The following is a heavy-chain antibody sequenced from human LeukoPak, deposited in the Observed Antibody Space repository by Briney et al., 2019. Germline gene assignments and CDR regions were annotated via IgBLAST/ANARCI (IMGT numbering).Heavy chain of an antibody. V-gene: IGHV1-8*01. CDR2: MNPNSGNT. D-gene: IGHD2-15*01. J-gene: IGHJ6*02. CDR1: GYTFTSYD. CDR3: ARDSSDIGYYYGMDV. Sequence: GASVKVSCKAFGYTFTSYDINWVRQATGQGLEWMGWMNPNSGNTGYAQKFQGRVTMTRNTSISTAYMELSSLRSEDTAVYYCARDSSDIGYYYGMDVWGQGTTVTVSS.